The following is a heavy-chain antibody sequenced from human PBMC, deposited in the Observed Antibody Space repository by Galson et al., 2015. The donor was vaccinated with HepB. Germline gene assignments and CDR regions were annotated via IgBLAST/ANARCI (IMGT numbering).Heavy chain of an antibody. Sequence: SLRLSCAASGFTFSSYAMHWVRQAPGKGLEWVAVISYDGSNKYYADSVKGRFTISRDNSKNTLYLQMNSLRAEDTAVYYCARGGCSSTSCYSFGVIAAAGHFDYWGQGTLVTVSS. CDR1: GFTFSSYA. V-gene: IGHV3-30-3*01. CDR3: ARGGCSSTSCYSFGVIAAAGHFDY. CDR2: ISYDGSNK. J-gene: IGHJ4*02. D-gene: IGHD2-2*01.